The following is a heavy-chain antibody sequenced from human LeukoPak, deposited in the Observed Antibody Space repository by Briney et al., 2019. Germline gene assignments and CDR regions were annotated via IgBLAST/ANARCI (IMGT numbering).Heavy chain of an antibody. Sequence: SETLSLTCAVYGGSFSGYYWSWIRQPPGKGLEWSGEINHSGSTNYNPSLKSRVTISVDTSKNQFSLKLSSVTAADTAVYYCARGRGANDYWGQGTLVTVSS. D-gene: IGHD4/OR15-4a*01. V-gene: IGHV4-34*01. CDR3: ARGRGANDY. CDR2: INHSGST. CDR1: GGSFSGYY. J-gene: IGHJ4*02.